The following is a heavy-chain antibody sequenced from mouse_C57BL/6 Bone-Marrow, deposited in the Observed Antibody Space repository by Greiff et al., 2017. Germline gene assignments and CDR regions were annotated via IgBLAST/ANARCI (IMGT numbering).Heavy chain of an antibody. CDR3: ARVGIYYGNYVGYWYFDV. CDR2: IDPSDSYT. D-gene: IGHD2-1*01. CDR1: GYTFTSYW. V-gene: IGHV1-69*01. Sequence: QVQLQQPGAELVMPGASVKLSCKASGYTFTSYWMHWVKQRPGQGLEWIGEIDPSDSYTNYNQKFKGKSTLTVDKSSSTAYMQLSSLTSEDSAVYYGARVGIYYGNYVGYWYFDVWGTGTTVTVSS. J-gene: IGHJ1*03.